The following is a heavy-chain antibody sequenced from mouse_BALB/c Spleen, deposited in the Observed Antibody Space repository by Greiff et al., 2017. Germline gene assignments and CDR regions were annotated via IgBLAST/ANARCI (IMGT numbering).Heavy chain of an antibody. CDR2: ISSGGGST. J-gene: IGHJ3*01. Sequence: DVKLVESGGGLVKPGGSLKLSCAASGFAFSSYDMSWVRQTPEKRLEWFAYISSGGGSTYYPDTVKGRFTISRDNAKNTLYLQMSSLKSEDTAMYYCARRGGNSLFAYWGQGTLVTVSA. V-gene: IGHV5-12-1*01. D-gene: IGHD2-1*01. CDR1: GFAFSSYD. CDR3: ARRGGNSLFAY.